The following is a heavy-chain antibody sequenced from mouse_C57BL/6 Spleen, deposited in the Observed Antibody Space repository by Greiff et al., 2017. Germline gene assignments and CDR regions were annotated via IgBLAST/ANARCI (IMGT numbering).Heavy chain of an antibody. CDR1: GYTFTSYW. CDR2: IHPSDSDT. CDR3: AIEIIYYGYDVSMDY. V-gene: IGHV1-74*01. Sequence: QVQLKQPGAELVKPGASVKVSCKASGYTFTSYWMHWVKQRPGQGLEWIGRIHPSDSDTNYNQKFKGKATLTVDKSSSTAYMQLSSLTSEDSAVYYCAIEIIYYGYDVSMDYWGQGTSVTVSS. J-gene: IGHJ4*01. D-gene: IGHD2-2*01.